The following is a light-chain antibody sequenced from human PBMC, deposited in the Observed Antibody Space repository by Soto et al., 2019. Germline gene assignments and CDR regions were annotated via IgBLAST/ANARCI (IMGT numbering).Light chain of an antibody. CDR2: EVT. J-gene: IGLJ1*01. CDR1: SGDVGGYDY. Sequence: HSVLTQAASVSGSPGQSIAISCTGTSGDVGGYDYVSWYQQHPDKAPKLMIYEVTKRPSWVSNRFSGSKSGNTASLTISGLQPEDEADYYCSSHTSGSTRVFGSGTKVTVL. V-gene: IGLV2-14*01. CDR3: SSHTSGSTRV.